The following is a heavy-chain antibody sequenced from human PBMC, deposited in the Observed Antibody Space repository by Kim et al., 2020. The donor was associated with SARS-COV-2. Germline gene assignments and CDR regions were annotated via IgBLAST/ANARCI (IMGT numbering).Heavy chain of an antibody. V-gene: IGHV3-74*01. Sequence: GGSLRLSCAASGFTFNSHWMHWVRQAPGKGLVWVSRINSDGSTTSYADSVKGRFTISRDNAKNTLYLQMNSLRAEDTAVYDCARRQFTSGWYYFDSWGQGTLVTVSS. CDR2: INSDGSTT. CDR1: GFTFNSHW. CDR3: ARRQFTSGWYYFDS. D-gene: IGHD6-19*01. J-gene: IGHJ4*02.